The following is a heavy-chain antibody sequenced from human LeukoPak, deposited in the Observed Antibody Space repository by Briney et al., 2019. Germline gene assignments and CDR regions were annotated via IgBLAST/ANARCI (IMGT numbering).Heavy chain of an antibody. CDR2: FDPEDGET. Sequence: ASVKVSCKASGYTLTELSMHWVRQAPGKGLEWMGGFDPEDGETIYAQKFQGRGTMTEDTSTDTAYMELSSLRSEDTAVYYCATLDGGYYDSSGYLYYFDYWGQGTLVTVSS. CDR3: ATLDGGYYDSSGYLYYFDY. J-gene: IGHJ4*02. D-gene: IGHD3-22*01. V-gene: IGHV1-24*01. CDR1: GYTLTELS.